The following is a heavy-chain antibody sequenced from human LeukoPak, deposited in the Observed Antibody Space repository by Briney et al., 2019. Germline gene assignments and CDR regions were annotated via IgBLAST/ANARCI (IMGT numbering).Heavy chain of an antibody. CDR2: IYPGDSET. CDR1: GYSFTSYW. Sequence: GESLKISCKGSGYSFTSYWIGWVRQMPGKGLEWMGIIYPGDSETRYSPSFQGQVTISADKSISTAYLQWSSLKASDTAMYYCARQLNAEWQYFDYWGQGTLVTVSS. J-gene: IGHJ4*02. V-gene: IGHV5-51*01. D-gene: IGHD3-3*01. CDR3: ARQLNAEWQYFDY.